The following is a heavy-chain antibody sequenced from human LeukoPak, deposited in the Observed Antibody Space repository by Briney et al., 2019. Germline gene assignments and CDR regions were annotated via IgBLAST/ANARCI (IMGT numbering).Heavy chain of an antibody. J-gene: IGHJ6*02. D-gene: IGHD6-19*01. CDR2: IYHSGST. CDR3: ARSLRQWLETNYYYYYGMDV. CDR1: GGSISSGGYS. V-gene: IGHV4-30-2*05. Sequence: SETLSLTCAVSGGSISSGGYSWSWIRQPPGKGLEWIGYIYHSGSTYYNPSLKSRVTISVDTSKNQFSLKLSSVTAADTAVYYCARSLRQWLETNYYYYYGMDVWGQGTTVTVSS.